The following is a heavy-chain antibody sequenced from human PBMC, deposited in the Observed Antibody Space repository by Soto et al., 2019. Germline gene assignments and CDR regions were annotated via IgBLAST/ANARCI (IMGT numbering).Heavy chain of an antibody. CDR2: IYHSGST. CDR1: GYSISNGYY. J-gene: IGHJ4*02. CDR3: AKVGGGGPLTAAAGRCDS. V-gene: IGHV4-38-2*01. D-gene: IGHD6-13*01. Sequence: TMSLTCAVSGYSISNGYYWGWIRQAPGMGLEWIGSIYHSGSTSYNPSLRSRVTISLATSKKQFSLKLSSVTAADTAMYYCAKVGGGGPLTAAAGRCDSWGQGTLGSVSA.